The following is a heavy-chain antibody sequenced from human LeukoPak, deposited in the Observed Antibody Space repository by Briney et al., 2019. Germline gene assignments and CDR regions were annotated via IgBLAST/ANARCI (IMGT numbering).Heavy chain of an antibody. CDR1: GGSISSGDYY. Sequence: SETLSLTCTVSGGSISSGDYYWSWIRQPPARGLEWIGYIYYSGSTYYNPSLKSRVTISVDKSKNQFSLKLSSVTAADTAVYYCAREDGDSNWSDPWGQGTLVTVSS. D-gene: IGHD4-17*01. V-gene: IGHV4-30-4*01. CDR3: AREDGDSNWSDP. CDR2: IYYSGST. J-gene: IGHJ5*02.